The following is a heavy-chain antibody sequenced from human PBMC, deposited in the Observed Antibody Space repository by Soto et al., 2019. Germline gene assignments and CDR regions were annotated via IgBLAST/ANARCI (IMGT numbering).Heavy chain of an antibody. CDR3: AIQDCTNDVCLEAAVTVGGALEY. Sequence: EVQLVESGGGLVQPGKALRLSCAASGFTFSKYWMHWVRQAPGKGPVWVSYISGDRTTTDYADSVKGRFTISRDNAKNTLYLQMHSLSVEDTAVYYCAIQDCTNDVCLEAAVTVGGALEYWGQGAQVTVTS. D-gene: IGHD2-8*01. CDR2: ISGDRTTT. J-gene: IGHJ4*02. CDR1: GFTFSKYW. V-gene: IGHV3-74*01.